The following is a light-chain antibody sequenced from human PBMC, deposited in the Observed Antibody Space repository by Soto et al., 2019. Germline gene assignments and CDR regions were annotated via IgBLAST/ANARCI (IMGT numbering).Light chain of an antibody. J-gene: IGKJ4*01. V-gene: IGKV1-9*01. CDR1: QGINSF. CDR3: QHLNTYPLT. CDR2: AAS. Sequence: DIQLTQSPSFLSASVGDRVTISCRASQGINSFLAWYQQRPGKAPNLLISAASTLRAGVPSRFSGGGSGTEFTLTISSLQPEDFATYYCQHLNTYPLTFGGGTKV.